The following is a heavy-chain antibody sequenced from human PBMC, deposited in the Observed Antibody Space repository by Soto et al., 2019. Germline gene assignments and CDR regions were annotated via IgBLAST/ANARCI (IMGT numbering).Heavy chain of an antibody. CDR3: ARAFWEVVPAAINWFDH. V-gene: IGHV4-38-2*01. D-gene: IGHD2-2*01. CDR1: GYSISSGYY. Sequence: XETLSLTCAVSGYSISSGYYWGWIRQPPVKGLEWIGSIYHSGSTYYNPSLKSRVTISVDTSKNQFSLKLSSVTAADTAVYYCARAFWEVVPAAINWFDHWGQGTLVTVSS. J-gene: IGHJ5*02. CDR2: IYHSGST.